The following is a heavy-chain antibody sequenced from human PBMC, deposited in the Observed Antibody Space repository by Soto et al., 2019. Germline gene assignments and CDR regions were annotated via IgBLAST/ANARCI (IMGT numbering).Heavy chain of an antibody. CDR2: INAGNGNT. CDR1: GYTFTSYA. D-gene: IGHD1-26*01. J-gene: IGHJ3*02. CDR3: ARDDVVGATYSAFDI. V-gene: IGHV1-3*01. Sequence: ASVKVSYKASGYTFTSYAMHWVRQAPGQRLEWMGWINAGNGNTKYSQKFQGRVTITRDTSASTAYMELSSLRSEDTAVYYCARDDVVGATYSAFDIWGQGTMVTVSS.